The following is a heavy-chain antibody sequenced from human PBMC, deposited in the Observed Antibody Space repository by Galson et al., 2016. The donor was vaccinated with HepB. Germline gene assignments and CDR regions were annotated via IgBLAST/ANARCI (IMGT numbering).Heavy chain of an antibody. J-gene: IGHJ4*02. CDR1: GGSINGYY. V-gene: IGHV4-59*12. D-gene: IGHD6-19*01. CDR3: ANAVLYSRGWFEY. Sequence: SETLSPTCTVSGGSINGYYASWIRQPPGKGLEWIGAIYYSGGTNYHSSLKSQVTISIAKSKTQFSLKVSTVTAADPAGYSWANAVLYSRGWFEYWGTGTLVTVSS. CDR2: IYYSGGT.